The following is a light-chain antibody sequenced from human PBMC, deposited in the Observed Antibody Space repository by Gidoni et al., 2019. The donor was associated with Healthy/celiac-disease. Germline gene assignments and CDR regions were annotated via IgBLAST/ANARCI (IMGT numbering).Light chain of an antibody. J-gene: IGKJ1*01. CDR2: GAS. Sequence: DIQMTQYPSYLSASVGDRVTITCRASQSISSDLNLYQQKPVKAPKLLIYGASSLQSGVPSRFSGSESVAAFTLTISSLLPEDFATYYCQQSYSILWTFGQGTKVEIK. V-gene: IGKV1-39*01. CDR1: QSISSD. CDR3: QQSYSILWT.